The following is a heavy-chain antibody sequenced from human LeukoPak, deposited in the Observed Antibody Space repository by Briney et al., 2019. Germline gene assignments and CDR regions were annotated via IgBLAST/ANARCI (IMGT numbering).Heavy chain of an antibody. CDR1: GYTFTSYY. J-gene: IGHJ4*02. CDR2: INPSGGST. Sequence: ASVKVSCTASGYTFTSYYMHWVRQAPGQGLEWMGIINPSGGSTSYAQKFQGRVTMTRDTSTSTVYMELSSLRSEDTAVYYCARALGGYYDSSGYYDYWGQGTLVTVSS. D-gene: IGHD3-22*01. V-gene: IGHV1-46*01. CDR3: ARALGGYYDSSGYYDY.